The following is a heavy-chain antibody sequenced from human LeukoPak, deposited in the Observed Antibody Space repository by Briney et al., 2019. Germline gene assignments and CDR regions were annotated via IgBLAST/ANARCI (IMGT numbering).Heavy chain of an antibody. V-gene: IGHV3-23*01. Sequence: GGSLRLSCATSHFTFSSHAMNWVRQAPGKGLEWVSSISDDDDSTYYADSVKGRFTISRGNSKNTLYLDMNNLRAEDTALYFCAKTLFGFSYGKIDYWGQGTLVTVSS. CDR1: HFTFSSHA. J-gene: IGHJ4*02. D-gene: IGHD5-18*01. CDR3: AKTLFGFSYGKIDY. CDR2: ISDDDDST.